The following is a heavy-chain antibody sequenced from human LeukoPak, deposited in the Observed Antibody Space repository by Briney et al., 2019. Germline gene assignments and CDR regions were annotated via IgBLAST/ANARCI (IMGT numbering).Heavy chain of an antibody. D-gene: IGHD3-22*01. CDR2: IWYDGSNK. J-gene: IGHJ4*02. Sequence: GRSLRLSCAASGFTFSSYGMHWVRQAPGKGLEWVAVIWYDGSNKYYADSVKGRFTISRDNSKNTLYLQMNSLRAEDTAVYYCAKDEGDYYDSSGYYYAYDYWGQGTLVTVSS. CDR1: GFTFSSYG. V-gene: IGHV3-33*06. CDR3: AKDEGDYYDSSGYYYAYDY.